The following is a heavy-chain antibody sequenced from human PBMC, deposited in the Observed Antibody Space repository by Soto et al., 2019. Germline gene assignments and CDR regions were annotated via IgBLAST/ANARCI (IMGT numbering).Heavy chain of an antibody. D-gene: IGHD2-2*01. V-gene: IGHV3-21*01. CDR2: ISNSGDYI. Sequence: EVQVVESGGGLVKPGGSLRLSCTASGSTFRTYGMNWVRQAPGKGLEWVSSISNSGDYIYYADSVQGRFTISRDNAKNSLYLQMNSLRAEDTAVHFCARHESAGSSIRYWGQGILVTVSS. CDR3: ARHESAGSSIRY. J-gene: IGHJ4*02. CDR1: GSTFRTYG.